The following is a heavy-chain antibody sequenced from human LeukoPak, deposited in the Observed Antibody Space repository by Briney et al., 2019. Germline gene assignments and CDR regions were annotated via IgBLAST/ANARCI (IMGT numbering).Heavy chain of an antibody. CDR3: ARNYYGSGSYPLTY. Sequence: PGGSLRLSCAASGFTFSSYWMSWVRQAPGKGLEWVANIKPDGNEKYYVDFVKGRFTISRDNAKNSLYLQMNSLRAEDTAVYYCARNYYGSGSYPLTYWGQGTLVTVSS. D-gene: IGHD3-10*01. CDR1: GFTFSSYW. V-gene: IGHV3-7*03. J-gene: IGHJ4*02. CDR2: IKPDGNEK.